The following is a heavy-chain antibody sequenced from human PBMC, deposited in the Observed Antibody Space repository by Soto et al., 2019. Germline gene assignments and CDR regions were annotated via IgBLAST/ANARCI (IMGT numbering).Heavy chain of an antibody. CDR2: IYYRGNT. J-gene: IGHJ3*02. V-gene: IGHV4-39*02. CDR3: AREGAGISLVRGI. CDR1: GGSISSSSYY. D-gene: IGHD3-10*01. Sequence: QLQLQESGPGLVKPSETLSLTCTVSGGSISSSSYYWGWIRQPPGKGLEWIGSIYYRGNTYYNPSLKSRITISIDTSKKQFSLRLSSVTAADTAVYYCAREGAGISLVRGIWGQGTMVTVSS.